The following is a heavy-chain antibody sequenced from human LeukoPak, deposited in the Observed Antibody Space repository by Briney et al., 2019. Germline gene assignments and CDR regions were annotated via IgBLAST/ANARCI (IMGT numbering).Heavy chain of an antibody. CDR3: ARGIRYCSGGSCYSGRDAFDI. D-gene: IGHD2-15*01. CDR1: GYSISSGYY. V-gene: IGHV4-38-2*02. CDR2: IYHSGST. J-gene: IGHJ3*02. Sequence: SETLSLTCTVSGYSISSGYYWGWIRQPPGKGLEWIGSIYHSGSTYYNPSLKSRVTISVDTSKNQFSLKLSSVTAADTAVYYCARGIRYCSGGSCYSGRDAFDIWGQGTMVTVSS.